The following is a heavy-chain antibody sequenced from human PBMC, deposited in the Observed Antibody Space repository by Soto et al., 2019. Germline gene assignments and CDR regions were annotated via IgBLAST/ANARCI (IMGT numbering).Heavy chain of an antibody. Sequence: QVQLVESGGGVVQHGRSLRLSCAASGFTFSSYAMHWVRQAPGKGLEWVAVISYDGSNKYYADSVKGRFTISRDNSKNTLYLQMNSLRAEDTAVYYCASGKSYFDYWGQGTLVTVSS. CDR1: GFTFSSYA. CDR3: ASGKSYFDY. D-gene: IGHD2-15*01. CDR2: ISYDGSNK. J-gene: IGHJ4*02. V-gene: IGHV3-30-3*01.